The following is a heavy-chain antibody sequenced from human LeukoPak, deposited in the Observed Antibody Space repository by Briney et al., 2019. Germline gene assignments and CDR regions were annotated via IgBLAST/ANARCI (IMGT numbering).Heavy chain of an antibody. Sequence: GGSLRLSCAASGVTFSSYWMSWVRQAPGKGLEWVANIKEDGSEKYYVDSVKGRFTISRDNAKNSVYLQMNSLRAEDTAVYYCAREGDYYCSGGSCYDYWGQGTLVIVSS. CDR3: AREGDYYCSGGSCYDY. J-gene: IGHJ4*02. D-gene: IGHD2-15*01. CDR1: GVTFSSYW. CDR2: IKEDGSEK. V-gene: IGHV3-7*01.